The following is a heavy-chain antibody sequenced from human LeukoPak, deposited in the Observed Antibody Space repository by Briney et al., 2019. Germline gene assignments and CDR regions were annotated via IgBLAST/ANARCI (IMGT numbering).Heavy chain of an antibody. CDR3: ARLYSGYDPTRYDY. CDR1: GFTVSSNY. Sequence: PGGSLRLSCAASGFTVSSNYMSWVRQAPGKGLEWVSVIYSGGSTYYADSVKGRFTISRDNSKNTLYLQMNSLRAEDTAVYYCARLYSGYDPTRYDYWGQGTLVTVSS. V-gene: IGHV3-53*01. CDR2: IYSGGST. J-gene: IGHJ4*02. D-gene: IGHD5-12*01.